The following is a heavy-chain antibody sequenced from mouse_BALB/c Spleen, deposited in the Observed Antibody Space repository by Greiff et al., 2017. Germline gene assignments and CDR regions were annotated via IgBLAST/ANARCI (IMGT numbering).Heavy chain of an antibody. CDR3: ARWLLRGMDY. J-gene: IGHJ4*01. CDR1: GFSLTSYG. V-gene: IGHV2-2*02. CDR2: IWSGGST. Sequence: VKLMESGPGLVQPSQSLSITCTVSGFSLTSYGVHWVRQSPGKGLAWLGVIWSGGSTDDNAAFISRLSISKDNSKGQVFFKMNSLQANDTAIYYCARWLLRGMDYWGQGTSVTVSS. D-gene: IGHD2-3*01.